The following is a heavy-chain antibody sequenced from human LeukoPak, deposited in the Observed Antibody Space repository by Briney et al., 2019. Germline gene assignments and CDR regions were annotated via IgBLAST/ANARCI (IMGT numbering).Heavy chain of an antibody. J-gene: IGHJ6*04. CDR2: INTNTGNP. CDR3: ARDSGSSWYLMDV. CDR1: GYSFTNYA. Sequence: ASVKVSYKASGYSFTNYAMNWVRQAPGQGLEWMGWINTNTGNPTYAQGFTGRFVFSLDTSVSTAYLQISSLKAEDTAVYYCARDSGSSWYLMDVWGKGTTVTVSS. V-gene: IGHV7-4-1*02. D-gene: IGHD6-13*01.